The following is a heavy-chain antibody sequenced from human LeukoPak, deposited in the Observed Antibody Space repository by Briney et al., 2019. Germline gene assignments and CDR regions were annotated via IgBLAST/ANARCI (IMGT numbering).Heavy chain of an antibody. CDR3: ARALLDYGDYLVPLYFDY. J-gene: IGHJ4*02. D-gene: IGHD4-17*01. V-gene: IGHV1-18*01. CDR2: ISAYNGNT. Sequence: ASVKVSCKASGYTFTSYGISWVRQAPGQGLEWMGWISAYNGNTNYAQKLQGRVTMTTDTSTSTAYMELRSLRSDDTAVYYCARALLDYGDYLVPLYFDYWGQGTLVTVSS. CDR1: GYTFTSYG.